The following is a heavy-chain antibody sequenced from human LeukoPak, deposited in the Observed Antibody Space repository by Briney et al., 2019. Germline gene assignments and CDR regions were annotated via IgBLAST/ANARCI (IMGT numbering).Heavy chain of an antibody. CDR3: ARFRGVIKAHDL. V-gene: IGHV4-59*12. CDR2: IHYGGST. J-gene: IGHJ2*01. CDR1: GGSISTYS. D-gene: IGHD3-10*01. Sequence: SETLSLTCTVSGGSISTYSWGWIRQPPGKGLEWIANIHYGGSTDYNPSLRSRVTITADTSRNQFSLRLSSVTAADTAVYYCARFRGVIKAHDLWGRGTLVTVSS.